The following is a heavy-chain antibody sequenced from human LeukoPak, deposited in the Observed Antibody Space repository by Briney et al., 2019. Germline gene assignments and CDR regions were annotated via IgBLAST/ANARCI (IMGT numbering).Heavy chain of an antibody. CDR2: IYYSGST. J-gene: IGHJ4*02. CDR3: ARDSPHYDILTGYSITRFDY. Sequence: SETLSLTCTVSGGSISSNGYYWGWIRQPPGKGLEWIGSIYYSGSTYYNPSLKSRVTISVDTSKNQFSLKLSSVTAADTAVYYCARDSPHYDILTGYSITRFDYWGQGTLVTVSS. V-gene: IGHV4-39*07. CDR1: GGSISSNGYY. D-gene: IGHD3-9*01.